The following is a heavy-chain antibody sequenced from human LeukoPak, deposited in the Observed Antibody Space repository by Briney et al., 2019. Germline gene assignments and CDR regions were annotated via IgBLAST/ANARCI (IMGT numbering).Heavy chain of an antibody. Sequence: GGSLRLSCAASGFTFSDYGMHWVRQAPGKGLVWVSHINHDGTLRNYADSVKGRFSISRDFAKNTLYLQMNTLGAEDTAVYYCVRDVFSLGDSWGQGTLVTVSS. CDR1: GFTFSDYG. CDR3: VRDVFSLGDS. J-gene: IGHJ4*02. D-gene: IGHD2/OR15-2a*01. V-gene: IGHV3-74*01. CDR2: INHDGTLR.